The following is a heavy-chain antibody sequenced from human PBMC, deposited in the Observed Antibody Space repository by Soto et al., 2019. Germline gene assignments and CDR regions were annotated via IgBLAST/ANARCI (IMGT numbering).Heavy chain of an antibody. V-gene: IGHV4-4*07. Sequence: SETLSLTCTVSGGSISSYYWSWIRQPAGKGLEWIGRIYTSGSTNYNPSLKSRVTMSVDTSKNQFSLKLSSVTAADTAVYYCAGRGTYYAFWSVGPQSYYYGMEVWGQGTTVTVS. CDR2: IYTSGST. J-gene: IGHJ6*02. CDR3: AGRGTYYAFWSVGPQSYYYGMEV. CDR1: GGSISSYY. D-gene: IGHD3-3*01.